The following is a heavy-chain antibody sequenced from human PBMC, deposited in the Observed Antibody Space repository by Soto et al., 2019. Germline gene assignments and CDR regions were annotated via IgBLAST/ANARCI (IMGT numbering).Heavy chain of an antibody. CDR3: ASLAFDIVVVPAATTRNDAFDI. J-gene: IGHJ3*02. D-gene: IGHD2-2*01. V-gene: IGHV3-23*01. CDR1: GFTFCEYA. CDR2: IGGAGSNI. Sequence: PGGSLRLSCAASGFTFCEYAMTWVRQAPGKGLEWVSVIGGAGSNIYYADSVEGRFTISRDNSKNTLYLQMNSLRAEDTAVYYCASLAFDIVVVPAATTRNDAFDIWGQGTMVTVSS.